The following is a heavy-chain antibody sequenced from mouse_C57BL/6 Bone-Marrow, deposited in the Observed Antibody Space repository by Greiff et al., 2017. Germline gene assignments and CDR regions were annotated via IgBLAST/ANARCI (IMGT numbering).Heavy chain of an antibody. V-gene: IGHV1-82*01. CDR1: GYAFSSSW. CDR2: IYPGDGDT. D-gene: IGHD1-1*02. Sequence: QVQLQQSGPELVKPGASVKISCKASGYAFSSSWMNWVKQRPGKGLEWIGRIYPGDGDTNYNGKFKGKATLTADKSSSTAYMQLSSLTSEDSAVYFGAREGVLLFFDCWGQGTTLTVSS. CDR3: AREGVLLFFDC. J-gene: IGHJ2*01.